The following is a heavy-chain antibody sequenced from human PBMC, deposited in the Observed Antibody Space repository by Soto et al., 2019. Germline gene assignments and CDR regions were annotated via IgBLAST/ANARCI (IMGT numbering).Heavy chain of an antibody. CDR1: GFTFSTYW. Sequence: EVQLVESGGGLVQPGGSLRLSCIASGFTFSTYWMHWVRQAPGKGLVWVSRMNSDGSRADYADSEKGRFTISRDNARNTLSLQMNSLRAEDTAVYYCVRDGYPAWVYGVDVWGQGTTVTVSS. CDR3: VRDGYPAWVYGVDV. CDR2: MNSDGSRA. D-gene: IGHD1-1*01. J-gene: IGHJ6*02. V-gene: IGHV3-74*01.